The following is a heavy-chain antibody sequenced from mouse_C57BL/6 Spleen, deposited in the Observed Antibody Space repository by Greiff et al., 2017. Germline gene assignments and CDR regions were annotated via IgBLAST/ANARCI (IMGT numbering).Heavy chain of an antibody. CDR2: INPNNGGT. J-gene: IGHJ4*01. CDR3: ARSYMGAMDY. V-gene: IGHV1-26*01. CDR1: GYTFTDYY. D-gene: IGHD2-10*01. Sequence: EVQLQQSGPELVKPGASVEISCKASGYTFTDYYMNWVKQSHGKSLEWIGDINPNNGGTSYNQKFKGKATLTVDKSSSTAYMELRSLTSEDSSVYYCARSYMGAMDYWGQGTSVTVSS.